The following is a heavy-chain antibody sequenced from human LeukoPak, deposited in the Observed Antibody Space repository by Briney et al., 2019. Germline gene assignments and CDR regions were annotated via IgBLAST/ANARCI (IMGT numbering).Heavy chain of an antibody. CDR2: IGGDGTEK. V-gene: IGHV3-30*02. J-gene: IGHJ4*02. Sequence: GGSLRLSCAASGFTFSSYGIHWVRQAPGKGLEWVAFIGGDGTEKYYAVSVKGRLTISRDNSKNTLYLQMNSLRVEDTAVYYCANESGPAGDLDYWGQGTLVTVSS. CDR1: GFTFSSYG. D-gene: IGHD4-17*01. CDR3: ANESGPAGDLDY.